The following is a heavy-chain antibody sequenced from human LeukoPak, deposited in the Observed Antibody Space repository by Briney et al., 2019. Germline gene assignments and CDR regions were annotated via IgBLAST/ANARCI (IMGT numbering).Heavy chain of an antibody. J-gene: IGHJ4*02. V-gene: IGHV5-51*01. CDR3: ARGVWRSGYSYDY. CDR1: GYSFTSYW. Sequence: GESLKISCKGSGYSFTSYWIGWVRQMPGKGLGWMGIIYPGDSDTRYSPSFQGQVTISADKSISTAYLQWSSLKASDTAMYYCARGVWRSGYSYDYWGQGTLVTVSS. CDR2: IYPGDSDT. D-gene: IGHD5-24*01.